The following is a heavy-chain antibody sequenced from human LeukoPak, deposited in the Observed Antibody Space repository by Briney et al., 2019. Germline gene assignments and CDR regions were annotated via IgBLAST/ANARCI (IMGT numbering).Heavy chain of an antibody. V-gene: IGHV4-59*01. J-gene: IGHJ4*02. CDR1: GGSISSYY. CDR3: ARASSWYRQYYFDY. CDR2: IYYSGST. Sequence: NPSETLSLTCTVSGGSISSYYWSWIRQPPGKGLEWIGYIYYSGSTNYNPSLRSRVTISVDTSKNQFSLKLSSVTAADTAVYYCARASSWYRQYYFDYWGQGTLVTVSS. D-gene: IGHD6-13*01.